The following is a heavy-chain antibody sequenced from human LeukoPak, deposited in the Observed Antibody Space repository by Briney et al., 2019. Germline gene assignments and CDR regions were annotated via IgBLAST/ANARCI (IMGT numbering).Heavy chain of an antibody. CDR1: GFSFINFG. Sequence: GGSLRLSCAASGFSFINFGMHWVRQAPGKGLDWVAVICNDGSYKYYADSGKGRFTISREDHKNTLYLQMNSLRAEDTALYYCAKVVQYIASTVTGLESWGQGTLVTVSS. J-gene: IGHJ4*02. CDR2: ICNDGSYK. D-gene: IGHD6-13*01. V-gene: IGHV3-33*06. CDR3: AKVVQYIASTVTGLES.